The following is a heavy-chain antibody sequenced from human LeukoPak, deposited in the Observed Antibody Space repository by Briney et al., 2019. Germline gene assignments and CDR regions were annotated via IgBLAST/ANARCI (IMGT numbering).Heavy chain of an antibody. V-gene: IGHV3-23*01. J-gene: IGHJ3*02. CDR1: GFXFSSYA. D-gene: IGHD6-13*01. CDR2: INSGGNT. Sequence: GGSLRLSCAASGFXFSSYAMSWVRQAPGKGLEWVSAINSGGNTYYPDSVKGRFIISRDNSKDTLYLQMNSLRADDTAVYYCAKDWPSEWQQLPDYDAFDIWGQGTMVIVSS. CDR3: AKDWPSEWQQLPDYDAFDI.